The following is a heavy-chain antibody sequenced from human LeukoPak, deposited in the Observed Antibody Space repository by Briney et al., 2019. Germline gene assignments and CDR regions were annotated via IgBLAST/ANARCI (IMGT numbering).Heavy chain of an antibody. CDR2: INHSGST. J-gene: IGHJ4*02. D-gene: IGHD3-22*01. Sequence: SETLSLTCAVYGGSFSGYYWSWIHQPPGKGLEWIGEINHSGSTNYNPSLKSRVTISVDTSKNQFSLKLSSVTAADTAVYYCARGSLVDDSSGYYGDYFDYWGQGTLVTVSS. CDR3: ARGSLVDDSSGYYGDYFDY. V-gene: IGHV4-34*01. CDR1: GGSFSGYY.